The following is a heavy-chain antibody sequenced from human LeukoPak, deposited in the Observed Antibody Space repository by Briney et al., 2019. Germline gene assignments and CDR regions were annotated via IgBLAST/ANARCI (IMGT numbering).Heavy chain of an antibody. V-gene: IGHV4-34*01. Sequence: SETLSLTCAVYGGPFSDYYWSWIRQPPGKGLEWIGEINPSGSTNCSPSLKSRVTISVDTSKNQFSLELSSVAAADTAVYFCARVGYSYVINDWSRTGLGAYPTKYYYHMDVWDKGTTVTVSS. CDR3: ARVGYSYVINDWSRTGLGAYPTKYYYHMDV. CDR1: GGPFSDYY. J-gene: IGHJ6*03. CDR2: INPSGST. D-gene: IGHD5-18*01.